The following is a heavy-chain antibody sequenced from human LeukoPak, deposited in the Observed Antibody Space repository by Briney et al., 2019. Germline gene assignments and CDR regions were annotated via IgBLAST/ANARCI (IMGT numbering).Heavy chain of an antibody. CDR3: ARGDPENWFDP. D-gene: IGHD1-14*01. CDR1: GGSFSGYY. J-gene: IGHJ5*02. CDR2: INHSGST. V-gene: IGHV4-34*01. Sequence: SETLSLTCAVYGGSFSGYYWSWIRQPPGKGLEWIGEINHSGSTNYNPSLKSRVTISVDTSKNQFSLKLSSVTAADTAVYYCARGDPENWFDPWGQGTLVAVSS.